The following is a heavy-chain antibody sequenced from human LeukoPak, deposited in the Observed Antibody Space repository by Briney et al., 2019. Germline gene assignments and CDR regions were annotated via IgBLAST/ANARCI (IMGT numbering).Heavy chain of an antibody. V-gene: IGHV4-34*01. J-gene: IGHJ4*02. Sequence: SETLSLTCAVYGGSFRGYYWSWIRQPPGKGLEWIGEINHSGSTNYNPSLKSRVTISVDTSKNQFSLKLSSVTAADTAAYYCARGLTTMVYWGQGTLVTVSS. CDR1: GGSFRGYY. CDR3: ARGLTTMVY. CDR2: INHSGST. D-gene: IGHD4-17*01.